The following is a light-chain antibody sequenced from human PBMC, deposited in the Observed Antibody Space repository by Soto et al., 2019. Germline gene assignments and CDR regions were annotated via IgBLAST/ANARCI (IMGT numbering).Light chain of an antibody. V-gene: IGLV1-44*01. CDR2: SNN. J-gene: IGLJ1*01. CDR1: SSNIGSNT. CDR3: AAWDDSLNGRGV. Sequence: QSVLTQPPSASGTPGQRVTISCSGSSSNIGSNTISWYQQLPGTAPKLLIYSNNQRPSGVPDRFSGSKSGTSASLAISGLQSEDVADYYCAAWDDSLNGRGVFGTGTKVTVL.